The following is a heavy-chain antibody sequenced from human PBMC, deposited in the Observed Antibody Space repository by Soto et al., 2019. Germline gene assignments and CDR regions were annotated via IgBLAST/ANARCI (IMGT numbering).Heavy chain of an antibody. J-gene: IGHJ4*02. CDR3: AMQPLVDTMAENFDD. CDR1: GYSISNSNW. V-gene: IGHV4-28*01. CDR2: IFYSGNT. D-gene: IGHD5-12*01. Sequence: QVQLQESGPGLVKPSDTLSLTCAVSGYSISNSNWWGWIRQPPGKGLEWIGYIFYSGNTYYNPSLKSRVTMSADTSKNQFSLMLSSVTAVDTPVYYCAMQPLVDTMAENFDDWGQGTLVTVSS.